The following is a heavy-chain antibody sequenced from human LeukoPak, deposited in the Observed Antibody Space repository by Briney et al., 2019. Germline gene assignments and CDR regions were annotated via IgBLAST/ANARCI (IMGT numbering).Heavy chain of an antibody. CDR3: ARDHCSSPSCYFYFQH. V-gene: IGHV1-2*02. J-gene: IGHJ1*01. D-gene: IGHD2-2*01. CDR2: INPNTGGT. Sequence: SVKVSCKASGYTFTGYYMHWVRQAPGQGLEWMGWINPNTGGTNYAQKFQDRVTLTSDTAISTAYMELSRLRSDDTAVYYCARDHCSSPSCYFYFQHWGQGTLVTVSS. CDR1: GYTFTGYY.